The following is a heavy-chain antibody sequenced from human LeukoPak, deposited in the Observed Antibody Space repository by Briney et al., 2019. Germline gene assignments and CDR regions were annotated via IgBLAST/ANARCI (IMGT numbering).Heavy chain of an antibody. CDR1: GGSISSGDDY. V-gene: IGHV4-31*03. Sequence: SETLSLTCTVSGGSISSGDDYWSWIRQHPGKGLEWIGYIYYSVNTYYNPSLKSRVAISVDTSKNQFSLKLSSVTAADTAVYYCARQGYYDILTGYYKYSLDYWGQGTLVTVSS. CDR3: ARQGYYDILTGYYKYSLDY. CDR2: IYYSVNT. J-gene: IGHJ4*02. D-gene: IGHD3-9*01.